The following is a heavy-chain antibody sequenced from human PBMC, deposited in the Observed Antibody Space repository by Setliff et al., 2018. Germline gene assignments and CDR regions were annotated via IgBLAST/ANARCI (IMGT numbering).Heavy chain of an antibody. CDR3: AKDSTGRDAFDI. Sequence: GGSLRLSCAASGFTFSSYWMSWVRQAPGKGLEWVSNIKQDGSEKHYVDSVKGRFTISRDNAKNTLYLELDSLRAEDTAIYYCAKDSTGRDAFDIWGHGTMVTVSS. J-gene: IGHJ3*02. CDR2: IKQDGSEK. V-gene: IGHV3-7*03. D-gene: IGHD2-15*01. CDR1: GFTFSSYW.